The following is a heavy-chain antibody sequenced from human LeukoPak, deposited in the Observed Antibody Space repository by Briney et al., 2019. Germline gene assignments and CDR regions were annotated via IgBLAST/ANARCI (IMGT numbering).Heavy chain of an antibody. CDR1: GYTFTSYD. J-gene: IGHJ4*02. Sequence: PGASVKVSCKASGYTFTSYDINWVRQATGQGLEWMGWMNPNSGNTGYAQKFQGRVTMTRNTSISTAYMELSSLRSEDTAVYYCARASWSRYSGYDEAFDYWGQGTLVAVSS. CDR2: MNPNSGNT. CDR3: ARASWSRYSGYDEAFDY. D-gene: IGHD5-12*01. V-gene: IGHV1-8*01.